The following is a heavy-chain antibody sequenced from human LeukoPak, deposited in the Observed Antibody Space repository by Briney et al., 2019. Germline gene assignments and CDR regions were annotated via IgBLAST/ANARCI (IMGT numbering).Heavy chain of an antibody. CDR2: ISSNGGST. J-gene: IGHJ6*03. D-gene: IGHD1-26*01. V-gene: IGHV3-64*01. Sequence: PGGSLRLSCAASGFTFSSYAMHWVRQAPGKGLEYVSAISSNGGSTYYGNPVKGRFTISRDNSKNTLYLQMGSLRTEDMAVYYCARDFPPGGSATLLYMDVWGKGTTVTVSS. CDR3: ARDFPPGGSATLLYMDV. CDR1: GFTFSSYA.